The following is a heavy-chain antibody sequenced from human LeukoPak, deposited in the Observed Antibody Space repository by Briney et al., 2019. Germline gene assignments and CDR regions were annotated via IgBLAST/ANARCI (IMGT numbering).Heavy chain of an antibody. V-gene: IGHV1-2*02. CDR2: INPNSGGT. D-gene: IGHD2-2*01. CDR3: AREKVLYCSSTSCADHPRY. J-gene: IGHJ4*02. CDR1: GYTFTGYY. Sequence: ASVKVSCKASGYTFTGYYMHWVRQAPGQGLEWMGWINPNSGGTNYAQKFQGRVTMTRDTSISTAYMELSRLRSDDTAVYYCAREKVLYCSSTSCADHPRYWGQGTLVTVSS.